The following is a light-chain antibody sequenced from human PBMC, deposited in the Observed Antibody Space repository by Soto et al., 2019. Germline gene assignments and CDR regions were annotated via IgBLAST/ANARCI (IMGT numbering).Light chain of an antibody. Sequence: QSVLTQPAAVSGSXGQSITISCTGSSSDVGGYNSVSWYQHHPGKAPQLLIYDVRNRPSGVSNRFSGSKSGNTASLTISGLQAEDEADYYCSSYTSSNTYVFGTGTKVTVL. J-gene: IGLJ1*01. CDR1: SSDVGGYNS. CDR3: SSYTSSNTYV. V-gene: IGLV2-14*03. CDR2: DVR.